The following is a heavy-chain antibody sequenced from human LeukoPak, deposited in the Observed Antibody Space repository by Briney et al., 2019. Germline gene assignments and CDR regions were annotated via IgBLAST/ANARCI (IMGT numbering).Heavy chain of an antibody. CDR1: GGSISSYY. J-gene: IGHJ3*02. D-gene: IGHD1-26*01. CDR3: ARAGSGVIVGATDAFDI. CDR2: VDYSGST. V-gene: IGHV4-59*01. Sequence: PSETLSLTCTVSGGSISSYYWSWIRQPPGKGLEWIGYVDYSGSTNYNPSLKSRVTISVDTSKNQFSLKLSSVTAADTAVYYCARAGSGVIVGATDAFDIWGQGTMVTVSS.